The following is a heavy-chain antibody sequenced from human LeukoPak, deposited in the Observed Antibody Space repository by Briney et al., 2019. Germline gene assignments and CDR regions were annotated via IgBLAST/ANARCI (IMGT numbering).Heavy chain of an antibody. CDR3: AGQWASYFDY. Sequence: PSETLSLTCTVSGAPINRGYYWSWIRQHPGKGLEWIGNIYYSGSVSYNPSLRSRLTISVDTSKNQFSLKLSTVTAADTAVYYCAGQWASYFDYWGQGTLVTVSS. D-gene: IGHD1-26*01. V-gene: IGHV4-31*03. CDR2: IYYSGSV. J-gene: IGHJ4*02. CDR1: GAPINRGYY.